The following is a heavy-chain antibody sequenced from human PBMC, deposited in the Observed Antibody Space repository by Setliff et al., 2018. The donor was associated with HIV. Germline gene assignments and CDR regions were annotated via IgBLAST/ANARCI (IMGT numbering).Heavy chain of an antibody. D-gene: IGHD4-17*01. J-gene: IGHJ3*01. CDR3: ARGQASNDYGVSF. CDR1: GGAFSSYA. CDR2: IIPIFGTA. V-gene: IGHV1-69*05. Sequence: SVKVSCKASGGAFSSYALSWVRQAPGQGLEWMGGIIPIFGTANYAQKFQGRVTITTDESTSTAYMELSSLRSEDTAVYYCARGQASNDYGVSFWGQGTMVTVS.